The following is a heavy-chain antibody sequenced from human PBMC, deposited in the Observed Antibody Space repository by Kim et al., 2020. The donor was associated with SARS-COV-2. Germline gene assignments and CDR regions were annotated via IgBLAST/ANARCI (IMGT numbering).Heavy chain of an antibody. CDR1: GGSINSYY. J-gene: IGHJ4*02. Sequence: SETLSLTCTVSGGSINSYYWSWIRQSPGKGLEWIGYIYYSGSTNYNPSLKSRVTISLDTSKNQFSLKLSSVTAADTAVYYCARHKVARMPRVVIISHIDYWGQGTLVTVSA. CDR3: ARHKVARMPRVVIISHIDY. D-gene: IGHD3-10*01. V-gene: IGHV4-59*08. CDR2: IYYSGST.